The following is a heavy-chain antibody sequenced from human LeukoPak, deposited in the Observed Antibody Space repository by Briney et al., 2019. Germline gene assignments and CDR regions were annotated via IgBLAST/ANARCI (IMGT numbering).Heavy chain of an antibody. CDR3: ARDQRRSHYYYGSGSPN. J-gene: IGHJ4*02. V-gene: IGHV3-48*03. Sequence: PGGSLRLSCEASGFTFSNYEMSWVRQAPGKGLECVSYISSRGSTIYHADSVKGRFTISRDNAKNSLYLQMNSLRAEDTAVYYCARDQRRSHYYYGSGSPNWGQGTLVTVSS. CDR1: GFTFSNYE. CDR2: ISSRGSTI. D-gene: IGHD3-10*01.